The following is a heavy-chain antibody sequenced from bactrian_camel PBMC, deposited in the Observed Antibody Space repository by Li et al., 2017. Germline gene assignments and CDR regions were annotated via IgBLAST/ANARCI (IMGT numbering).Heavy chain of an antibody. CDR1: GFTFSSYA. V-gene: IGHV3S40*01. J-gene: IGHJ4*01. CDR2: LNSGGGRT. D-gene: IGHD2*01. CDR3: ATDSGGSFSTFEY. Sequence: VQLVESGGGLVRPGGSLRLSCAASGFTFSSYAMSWVRQAPGKGLEWVSTLNSGGGRTYYADSVKGRFTISRDNAKNTVFLQMNSLKSEDTALYYCATDSGGSFSTFEYWGQGTQVTVS.